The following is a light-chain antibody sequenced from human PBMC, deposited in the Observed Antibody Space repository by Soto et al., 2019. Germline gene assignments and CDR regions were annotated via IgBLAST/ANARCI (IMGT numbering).Light chain of an antibody. CDR3: QQYYSYPQT. CDR1: QGISSY. J-gene: IGKJ2*01. CDR2: AAS. Sequence: AIRMTQSPSSFSASTGDRVTITCRASQGISSYLAWYQQKPGKAPKLLIYAASTLQSGVPSRFSGSGSGTDFTLTISCLQSEDFATYFSQQYYSYPQTFGPGTKLEIK. V-gene: IGKV1-8*01.